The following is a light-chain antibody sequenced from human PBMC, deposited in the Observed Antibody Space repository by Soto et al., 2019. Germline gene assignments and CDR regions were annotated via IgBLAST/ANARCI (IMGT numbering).Light chain of an antibody. CDR2: DVS. Sequence: QSVLTRPRSVSGSPGQSVTISCTGTSSDVGGYNYVSWYQQHPGKAPKLMIYDVSKRPSGVPDRFSGSKPGNTASLTISGLQAEDEADYYCCSYAGSYTYVFGSGTKVTVL. CDR1: SSDVGGYNY. J-gene: IGLJ1*01. V-gene: IGLV2-11*01. CDR3: CSYAGSYTYV.